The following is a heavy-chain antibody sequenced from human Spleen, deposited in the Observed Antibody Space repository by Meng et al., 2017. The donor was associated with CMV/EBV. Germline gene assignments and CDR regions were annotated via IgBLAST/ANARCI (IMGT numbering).Heavy chain of an antibody. CDR1: GDSVSSNSAA. CDR3: ARSYRTIGRRLVGMDV. CDR2: TYYRSKWYN. Sequence: QTLSLTXXXSGDSVSSNSAAWNWIRQSPSRGLEWLGRTYYRSKWYNDYAVSVKSRITINPDTSKNQFSLQLNSVTPEDTAVYYCARSYRTIGRRLVGMDVWGQGTTVTVSS. J-gene: IGHJ6*02. D-gene: IGHD6-19*01. V-gene: IGHV6-1*01.